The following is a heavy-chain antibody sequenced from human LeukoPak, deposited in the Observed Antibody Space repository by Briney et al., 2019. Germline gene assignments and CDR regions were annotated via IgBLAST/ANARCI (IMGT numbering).Heavy chain of an antibody. CDR2: ISSTSSFT. CDR3: ARGTASGRREFNFDY. Sequence: GGSLRLSCAASGFAFSDYYMSWIRQAPGKGLEWLSYISSTSSFTNYADSVKGRFTISRDNAKNSLYLQMDSLRAEDTAVYYCARGTASGRREFNFDYWGQGTLVTVSS. J-gene: IGHJ4*02. CDR1: GFAFSDYY. V-gene: IGHV3-11*05. D-gene: IGHD6-13*01.